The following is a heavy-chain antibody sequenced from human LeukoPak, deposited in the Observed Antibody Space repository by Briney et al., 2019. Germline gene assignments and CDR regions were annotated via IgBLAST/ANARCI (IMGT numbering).Heavy chain of an antibody. D-gene: IGHD6-6*01. CDR3: ARDIEYSSQDY. CDR1: GYTFTSYG. V-gene: IGHV1-18*01. CDR2: ISAYNGNT. Sequence: GASVKVSCKASGYTFTSYGISWVRQAPGQGLEWMGWISAYNGNTNYAQKLQGRVTMTTDTSTSTVYMELRSLRSDDTAVNYCARDIEYSSQDYWGQGTLVTVSS. J-gene: IGHJ4*02.